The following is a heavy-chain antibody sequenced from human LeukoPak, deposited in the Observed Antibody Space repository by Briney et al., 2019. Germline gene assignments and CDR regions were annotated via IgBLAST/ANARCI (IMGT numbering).Heavy chain of an antibody. CDR3: ASPTYYDFWSGPQAIDY. V-gene: IGHV4-39*01. CDR1: GDSISSTYYY. Sequence: SETLSLTXTVSGDSISSTYYYWGWIRQPPGKGLEWIGSIYYSGSTYYNPSLKSRVTISVDTSKNQFSLKLSSVTAADTAVYYCASPTYYDFWSGPQAIDYWGQGTLVTVSS. J-gene: IGHJ4*02. D-gene: IGHD3-3*01. CDR2: IYYSGST.